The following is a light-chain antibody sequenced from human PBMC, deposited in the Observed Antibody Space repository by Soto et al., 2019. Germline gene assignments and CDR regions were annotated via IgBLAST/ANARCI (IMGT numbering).Light chain of an antibody. J-gene: IGLJ1*01. V-gene: IGLV2-14*01. CDR2: EVT. CDR3: SSYTRNTALV. CDR1: SIDIGPYDY. Sequence: QSVLTQPASVSGSPGQSITISCTGTSIDIGPYDYASWYQQHPGKAPKLMIYEVTNRPSGVSHRFSGSKSGSTASLTISGLQAEDEADYYCSSYTRNTALVFGPGTKVTVL.